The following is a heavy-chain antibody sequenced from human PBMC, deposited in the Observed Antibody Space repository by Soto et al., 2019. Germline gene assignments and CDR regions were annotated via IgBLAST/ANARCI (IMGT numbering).Heavy chain of an antibody. CDR3: TTLTYGDFDPYYYSGMDV. D-gene: IGHD4-17*01. CDR2: IKSKTDGGTT. V-gene: IGHV3-15*01. J-gene: IGHJ6*02. Sequence: PGGSMRLSCAASGFNFSNAWMSWVRQAPGKGLEWVGRIKSKTDGGTTDYAAPVKGRCTISREDSKNTLYLQLNSLNTEDTAVYYCTTLTYGDFDPYYYSGMDVWGQGPTVTVSS. CDR1: GFNFSNAW.